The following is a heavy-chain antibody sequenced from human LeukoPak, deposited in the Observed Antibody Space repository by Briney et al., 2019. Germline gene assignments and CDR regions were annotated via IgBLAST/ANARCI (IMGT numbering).Heavy chain of an antibody. J-gene: IGHJ4*02. D-gene: IGHD3-22*01. CDR3: ARGSDDSSGYYFDY. CDR1: GYTFTSYG. V-gene: IGHV7-4-1*02. CDR2: INTNTGNP. Sequence: GASVKVSCKASGYTFTSYGISWVRQAPGQGLEWMGWINTNTGNPTYAQGFTGRFVFSLDTSGSTAYLQISSLKAEDTAVYYCARGSDDSSGYYFDYWGQGTLVTVSS.